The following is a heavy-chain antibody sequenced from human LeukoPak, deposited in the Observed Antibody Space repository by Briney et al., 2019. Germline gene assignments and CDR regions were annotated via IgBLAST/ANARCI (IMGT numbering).Heavy chain of an antibody. Sequence: SGGSLRLSCAASGFTFSSYAMGWVRQAPGKGLEWVSVVSGSGGSTYYADSVKGRCTISRDNAKNSLYLQMNSLRAEDTAVYYCAELGITMIGGVWGKGTTVTISS. CDR3: AELGITMIGGV. V-gene: IGHV3-23*01. D-gene: IGHD3-10*02. CDR1: GFTFSSYA. CDR2: VSGSGGST. J-gene: IGHJ6*04.